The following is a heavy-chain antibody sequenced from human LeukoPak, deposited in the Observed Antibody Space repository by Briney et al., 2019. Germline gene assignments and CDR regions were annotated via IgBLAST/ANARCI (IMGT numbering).Heavy chain of an antibody. CDR2: IYYSGST. CDR3: ARDHPSGIAVAAFDY. J-gene: IGHJ4*02. CDR1: GGSISSYY. Sequence: SETLSLTCTVSGGSISSYYWRWIRQPPATGLEWIGYIYYSGSTNYHPSLKSRVTISVDTSKNQFSLKLSSVTAADTAVYYCARDHPSGIAVAAFDYWGQGTLVTVSS. V-gene: IGHV4-59*01. D-gene: IGHD6-19*01.